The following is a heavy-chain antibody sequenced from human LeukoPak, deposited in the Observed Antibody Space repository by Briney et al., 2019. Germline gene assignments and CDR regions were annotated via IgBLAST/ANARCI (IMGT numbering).Heavy chain of an antibody. D-gene: IGHD3-22*01. CDR2: IYHSGST. Sequence: PSETLSLTCAVSGGSLSSGGYSWRWLRQPPGKGLEWIGYIYHSGSTYYNPSLKSRVTISVDRSKNQFSLKLSSVTAADTAGYYCARTHYYDSSGYYPRHDAFDIWGQGTMVTVSS. V-gene: IGHV4-30-2*01. CDR1: GGSLSSGGYS. J-gene: IGHJ3*02. CDR3: ARTHYYDSSGYYPRHDAFDI.